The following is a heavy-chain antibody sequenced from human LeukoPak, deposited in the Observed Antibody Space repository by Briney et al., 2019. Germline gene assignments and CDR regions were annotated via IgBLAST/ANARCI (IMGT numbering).Heavy chain of an antibody. J-gene: IGHJ4*02. CDR1: GYTLTELS. CDR3: ATGVGWELLHYFDY. Sequence: ASVKVSCKVSGYTLTELSMHWARQAPGKGLEWMGGFDPEDGETIYAQKFQGRVTMTEDTSTDTAYMELSSLRSEDTAVYYCATGVGWELLHYFDYWGQGTLVTVSS. D-gene: IGHD1-26*01. CDR2: FDPEDGET. V-gene: IGHV1-24*01.